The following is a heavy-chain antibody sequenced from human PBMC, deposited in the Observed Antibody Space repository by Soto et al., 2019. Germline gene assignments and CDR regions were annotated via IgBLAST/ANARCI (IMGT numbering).Heavy chain of an antibody. Sequence: SETLSLTCAVYGGSFSGYYWSWIRQPPGKGLEWIGEINHSGSTNYNPSLKRRVTISVDTSKNQFSLKLSSVTAADTAVYYCARCRINYYYYGMEVWGQGTTVTVSS. J-gene: IGHJ6*02. CDR2: INHSGST. V-gene: IGHV4-34*01. CDR3: ARCRINYYYYGMEV. CDR1: GGSFSGYY. D-gene: IGHD2-21*01.